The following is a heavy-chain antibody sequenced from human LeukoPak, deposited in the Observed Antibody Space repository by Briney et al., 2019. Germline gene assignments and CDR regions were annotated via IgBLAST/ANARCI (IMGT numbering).Heavy chain of an antibody. V-gene: IGHV3-11*04. Sequence: GGSLRLSCAASGFTFSDYYMSWIRQAPGKGLEWVSYIRSSGSTTYYADSVKGRFTISRDNAKNALDLQMNSLRLEDTAVYYCARDWAPVSMKAVPFDCWGQGTLVTVSS. CDR2: IRSSGSTT. CDR3: ARDWAPVSMKAVPFDC. CDR1: GFTFSDYY. J-gene: IGHJ4*02. D-gene: IGHD2/OR15-2a*01.